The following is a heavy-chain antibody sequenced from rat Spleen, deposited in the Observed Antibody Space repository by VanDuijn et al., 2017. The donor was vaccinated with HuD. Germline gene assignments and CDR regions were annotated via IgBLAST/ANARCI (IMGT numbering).Heavy chain of an antibody. CDR1: GFTFSSYN. CDR3: AKDLYSGLDY. Sequence: EVQLVESGGGLVQPGSSLKLSCVASGFTFSSYNMHWIRQAPKKGLEWIALIYYDSSNKYYADSVKGRFTISRDNSKNTLYLEMNSLRSEDTAMYYCAKDLYSGLDYWGQGVMVTVSS. V-gene: IGHV5-50*01. D-gene: IGHD1-1*01. J-gene: IGHJ2*01. CDR2: IYYDSSNK.